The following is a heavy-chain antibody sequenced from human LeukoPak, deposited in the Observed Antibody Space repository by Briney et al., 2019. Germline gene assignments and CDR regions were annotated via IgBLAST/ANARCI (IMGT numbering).Heavy chain of an antibody. V-gene: IGHV4-34*01. CDR1: GGSFSGYY. D-gene: IGHD3-9*01. CDR2: IYYSGST. CDR3: ARLDKRYYDILTGPRRAFDI. Sequence: SETLSLTCAVYGGSFSGYYWSWTRQPPGKGLEWIGSIYYSGSTYYNPSLKSRVTISVDTSKNQFSLKLSSVTAADTAVYYCARLDKRYYDILTGPRRAFDIWGQGTMVTVSS. J-gene: IGHJ3*02.